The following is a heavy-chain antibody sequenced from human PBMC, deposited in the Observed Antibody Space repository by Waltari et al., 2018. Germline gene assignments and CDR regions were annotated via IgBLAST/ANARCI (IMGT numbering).Heavy chain of an antibody. J-gene: IGHJ4*02. CDR3: VRAEYYYDSSGYPFTFDY. V-gene: IGHV1-8*03. CDR1: GYTFTSYD. Sequence: QVQLVQSGAEVKKPGASVKVSCKASGYTFTSYDINWVRQATGQGLEWMGWMNPNSRNTGYVQKFHGEVTITMNTSISTAYMELSSLRSEDTAVYYCVRAEYYYDSSGYPFTFDYWGQGTLVTVSS. CDR2: MNPNSRNT. D-gene: IGHD3-22*01.